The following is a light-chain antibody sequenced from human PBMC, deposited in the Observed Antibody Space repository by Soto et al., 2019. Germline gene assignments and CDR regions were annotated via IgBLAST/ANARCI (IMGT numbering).Light chain of an antibody. CDR3: LQRSDWRT. V-gene: IGKV3-11*01. CDR2: DAS. Sequence: VLTQTPLSLALSRGGVDTLACRASDGVGRSLAWFQQRPGQAPRLLIYDASNRATGIPARFCGSGSGTDFTLTISRLEPEDFAVYYCLQRSDWRTFGRGTKVDIK. J-gene: IGKJ1*01. CDR1: DGVGRS.